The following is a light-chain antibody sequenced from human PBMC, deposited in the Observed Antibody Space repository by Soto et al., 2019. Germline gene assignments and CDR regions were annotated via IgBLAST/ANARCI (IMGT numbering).Light chain of an antibody. V-gene: IGKV3-20*01. J-gene: IGKJ1*01. CDR2: GAS. CDR1: QSVSSY. Sequence: EIVLTQSPGTLSLSPGERATLSCRASQSVSSYLAWYQQKPDQAPRLLIYGASSRATGIPARFSGSGSGTAFSLTISRLEPEGFAVYYCQQDVSSSRAFGQGTKVEI. CDR3: QQDVSSSRA.